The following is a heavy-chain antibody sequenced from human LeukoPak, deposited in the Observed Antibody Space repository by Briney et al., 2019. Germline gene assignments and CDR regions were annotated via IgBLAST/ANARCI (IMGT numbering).Heavy chain of an antibody. CDR1: GFTFSSYW. Sequence: GGSLRLSCAASGFTFSSYWMRWLRQAPGKGREGVANIKEEGSEKYYVDSVKGRFTISRDNVKNSLYLQMNSLRAEDTAVYYCAELGITMIGGVWGKGTTVTVSS. CDR3: AELGITMIGGV. J-gene: IGHJ6*04. D-gene: IGHD3-10*02. V-gene: IGHV3-7*01. CDR2: IKEEGSEK.